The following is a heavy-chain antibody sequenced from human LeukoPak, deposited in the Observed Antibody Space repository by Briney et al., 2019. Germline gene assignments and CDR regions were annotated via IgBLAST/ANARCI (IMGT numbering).Heavy chain of an antibody. CDR1: GFTFSSYW. V-gene: IGHV3-7*03. J-gene: IGHJ6*02. Sequence: GRSLGLSCAASGFTFSSYWMNWARQAPGKGLEWVASINHNGNVNYYVDSVKGRFTISRDNAKNSLYLQMSNLRAEDPAVYFCARGGGLDVWGQGATVTVSS. D-gene: IGHD3-16*01. CDR2: INHNGNVN. CDR3: ARGGGLDV.